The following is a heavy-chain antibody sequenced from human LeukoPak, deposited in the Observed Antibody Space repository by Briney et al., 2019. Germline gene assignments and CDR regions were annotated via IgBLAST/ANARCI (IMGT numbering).Heavy chain of an antibody. Sequence: PSETLSLTCTVSGGSISSGDYYWSWIRQPPGTGLEWIGYIYYSGSTYYNPSLKSRVTISVDTSKNQFSLKLSSVTAADTAVYYCARDPYGDYAALSLWGQGTLVTVSS. CDR1: GGSISSGDYY. CDR3: ARDPYGDYAALSL. J-gene: IGHJ4*02. V-gene: IGHV4-30-4*01. D-gene: IGHD4-17*01. CDR2: IYYSGST.